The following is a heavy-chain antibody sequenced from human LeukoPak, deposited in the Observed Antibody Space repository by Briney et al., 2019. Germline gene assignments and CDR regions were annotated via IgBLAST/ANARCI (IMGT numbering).Heavy chain of an antibody. J-gene: IGHJ1*01. D-gene: IGHD5-18*01. Sequence: GGSLRLSCAASGFTFSSYEMNWVRQAPGKGLEWVSYISNSGTAIYYADSVKGRFTISRDNAKSSPYLQMNSLRAEDTAVYYCARAGYSMDTEYFQHWGQGTLVTVSS. CDR2: ISNSGTAI. V-gene: IGHV3-48*03. CDR3: ARAGYSMDTEYFQH. CDR1: GFTFSSYE.